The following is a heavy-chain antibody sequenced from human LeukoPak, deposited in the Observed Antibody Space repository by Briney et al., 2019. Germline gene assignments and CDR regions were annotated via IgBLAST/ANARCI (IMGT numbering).Heavy chain of an antibody. D-gene: IGHD1-1*01. CDR2: IYHRGGS. CDR1: GYSISNDYY. V-gene: IGHV4-38-2*01. J-gene: IGHJ5*02. Sequence: SETLSLTCVVSGYSISNDYYWGWIRQPPGKGLEWIGNIYHRGGSYYNPSLKSRVTILVDTSKNQFSLKLSSVTAADTAVYYCAKAGTTGIHHWFDPWGQGNPLTVSS. CDR3: AKAGTTGIHHWFDP.